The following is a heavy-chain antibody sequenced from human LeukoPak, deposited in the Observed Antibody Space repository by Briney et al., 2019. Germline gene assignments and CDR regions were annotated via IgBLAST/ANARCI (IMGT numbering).Heavy chain of an antibody. Sequence: ASVKVSCKASGYTFTNIHWVRQAPGQGLEWMGIITPSGGSATYAQTFQGRVTMTRDTSTSTVYMELSSLRSEDTAVYFCARVSQDSRGYKHVFEYWGQGTLVTVSS. CDR3: ARVSQDSRGYKHVFEY. CDR1: GYTFTN. D-gene: IGHD3-22*01. CDR2: ITPSGGSA. V-gene: IGHV1-46*01. J-gene: IGHJ4*02.